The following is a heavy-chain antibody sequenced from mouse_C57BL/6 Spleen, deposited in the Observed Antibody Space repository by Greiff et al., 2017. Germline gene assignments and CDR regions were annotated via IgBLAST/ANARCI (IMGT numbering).Heavy chain of an antibody. Sequence: EVQGVESGGGLVKPGGSLKLSCAASGFTFSSYAMSWVRQTPEKRLEWVATISDGGSYTYYPDNVKGRFTIARDNAKTNLYLQMSHLKSEDTAMYYCARDSDYDGGPFAYWGQGTLVTVSA. D-gene: IGHD2-4*01. CDR2: ISDGGSYT. CDR3: ARDSDYDGGPFAY. CDR1: GFTFSSYA. V-gene: IGHV5-4*01. J-gene: IGHJ3*01.